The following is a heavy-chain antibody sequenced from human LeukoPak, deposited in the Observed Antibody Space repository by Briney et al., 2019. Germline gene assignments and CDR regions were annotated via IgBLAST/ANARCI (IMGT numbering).Heavy chain of an antibody. Sequence: GGSLRLSCAASGFTFSSYGMSWVRQAPGKGLEWVSAISGSGGSTYYADSMKGRFTISRDNAKNSLYLQMNSLRAEDTAVYYCAGQTYRSPGPLIAAAAVFGFDPWGQGTLVTVSS. CDR1: GFTFSSYG. D-gene: IGHD6-13*01. J-gene: IGHJ5*02. V-gene: IGHV3-23*01. CDR2: ISGSGGST. CDR3: AGQTYRSPGPLIAAAAVFGFDP.